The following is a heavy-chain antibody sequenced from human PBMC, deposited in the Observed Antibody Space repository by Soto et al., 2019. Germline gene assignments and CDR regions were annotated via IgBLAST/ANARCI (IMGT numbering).Heavy chain of an antibody. CDR1: GGTFSSYA. V-gene: IGHV1-69*13. J-gene: IGHJ6*04. D-gene: IGHD6-25*01. Sequence: SVKVSCKASGGTFSSYAISWVRQAPGQGLEWMGGIIPIFGTANYAQKFQGRVTITADESTSTAYMELSSLRSEDTAVYYCAKRKSGHNIHNYYYYGMDVWGEGTKVTVSS. CDR3: AKRKSGHNIHNYYYYGMDV. CDR2: IIPIFGTA.